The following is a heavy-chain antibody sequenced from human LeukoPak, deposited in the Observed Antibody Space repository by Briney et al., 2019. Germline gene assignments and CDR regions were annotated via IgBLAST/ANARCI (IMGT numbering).Heavy chain of an antibody. CDR2: ISGSGGST. J-gene: IGHJ6*02. CDR1: GFTFSSYA. CDR3: AKDSRGSGSFYGMDV. V-gene: IGHV3-23*01. Sequence: GGSLRLSCAASGFTFSSYAMHWVRQAPGKGLEWVSAISGSGGSTYYADSVKGRFTISRDNSKNTLYLQMNSLRAEDTAVYYCAKDSRGSGSFYGMDVWGQGTTVTVSS. D-gene: IGHD3-10*01.